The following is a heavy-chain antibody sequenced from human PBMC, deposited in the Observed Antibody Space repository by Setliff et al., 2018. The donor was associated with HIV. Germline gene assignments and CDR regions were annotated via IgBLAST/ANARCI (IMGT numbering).Heavy chain of an antibody. D-gene: IGHD2-8*01. V-gene: IGHV4-61*08. J-gene: IGHJ4*02. CDR3: ARGLRTSLVFFDS. CDR1: AASVGTGAYY. Sequence: SETLSLTCNVSAASVGTGAYYWSWIRQSPGKGLEWLGYLYYSGSIDYNPSLKTRVSISIGMSKNQFSLKMSSVTAADTAVYFCARGLRTSLVFFDSWGQGILVTVSS. CDR2: LYYSGSI.